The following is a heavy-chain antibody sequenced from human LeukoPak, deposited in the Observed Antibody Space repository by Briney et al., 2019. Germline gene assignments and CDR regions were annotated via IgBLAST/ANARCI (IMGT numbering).Heavy chain of an antibody. V-gene: IGHV3-23*01. CDR1: GFTFSSYA. Sequence: GGSLRLSCAASGFTFSSYAINWVRQAPGKGLEWVSAISGRTYYADSVKGRFTISRDNSRNTLYLQMNSLRAEDTALYYCAKENHENVFDFWGQGTMVTVSS. J-gene: IGHJ3*01. CDR3: AKENHENVFDF. CDR2: ISGRT. D-gene: IGHD1-14*01.